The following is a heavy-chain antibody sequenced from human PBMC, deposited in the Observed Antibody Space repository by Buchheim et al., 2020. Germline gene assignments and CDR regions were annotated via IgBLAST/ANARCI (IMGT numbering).Heavy chain of an antibody. J-gene: IGHJ4*02. CDR2: MNPNSGNT. D-gene: IGHD2-2*01. CDR1: GYTFTSYD. Sequence: QVQLVQSGAEVKKPGASVKVSCKASGYTFTSYDIHWVRQATGQGLEWMGWMNPNSGNTGSAQNFQGRVTMTRDTSISTAYMEVSSLISEDTAVYYCARTFCSSTSCYHLFDYWGKGTL. CDR3: ARTFCSSTSCYHLFDY. V-gene: IGHV1-8*01.